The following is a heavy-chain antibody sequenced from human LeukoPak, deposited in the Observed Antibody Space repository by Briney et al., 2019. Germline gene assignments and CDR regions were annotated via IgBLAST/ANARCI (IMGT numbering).Heavy chain of an antibody. V-gene: IGHV3-23*01. J-gene: IGHJ4*02. CDR3: AKVGGGYGSGSYYKDDVDFFDY. CDR1: GFTFSSYA. Sequence: PGGSLRLSCAASGFTFSSYAMSWVRQAPGKGLEWVSAISGSGGSTYYADSVKGRFTISRDNSKNTLYLQMNSLRAEDTAVYYCAKVGGGYGSGSYYKDDVDFFDYWGQGTLVTVSS. D-gene: IGHD3-10*01. CDR2: ISGSGGST.